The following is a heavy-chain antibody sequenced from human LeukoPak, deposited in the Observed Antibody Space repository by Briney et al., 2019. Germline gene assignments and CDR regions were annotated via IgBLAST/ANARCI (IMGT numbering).Heavy chain of an antibody. J-gene: IGHJ4*02. CDR3: AAATVAADPFFDY. Sequence: SVKVSCKASGFIFSSSAVQWVRQAREQRLEWIGWIVVDSTKTNYAQKFQERVTITRDMSTSTVYMELSSLRSEDTAVYYCAAATVAADPFFDYWGQGTLVTVSS. CDR1: GFIFSSSA. V-gene: IGHV1-58*01. D-gene: IGHD2-15*01. CDR2: IVVDSTKT.